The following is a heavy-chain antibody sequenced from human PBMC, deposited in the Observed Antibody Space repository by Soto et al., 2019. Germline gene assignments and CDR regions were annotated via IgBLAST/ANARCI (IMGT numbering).Heavy chain of an antibody. D-gene: IGHD4-17*01. CDR3: ARDTTTVVMYAFDV. V-gene: IGHV1-69*01. Sequence: QVQLVQSGPEVKKPGSSVKVSCKASGGTFSSYAISWVRQAPGQGIEWMGGIIPIFGTANYAQKYQGRITITAEESTRTAYMAVSSLGSEDSALYSCARDTTTVVMYAFDVWGQGTMVTVSS. CDR1: GGTFSSYA. J-gene: IGHJ3*01. CDR2: IIPIFGTA.